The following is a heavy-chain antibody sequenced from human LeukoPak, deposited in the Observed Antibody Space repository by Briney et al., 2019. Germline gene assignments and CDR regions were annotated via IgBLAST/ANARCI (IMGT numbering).Heavy chain of an antibody. D-gene: IGHD6-19*01. V-gene: IGHV3-53*01. CDR3: ARAQWRTYSYYYMDV. CDR2: IYSGGST. CDR1: GFTVSLNY. Sequence: GGSLRLSCAASGFTVSLNYMSWVRQAPGKGLEWNSVIYSGGSTYYADSVKGRFTTSRDDSKNTLYLQMNSLRAEDTAIYYCARAQWRTYSYYYMDVWGKGTTVTVSS. J-gene: IGHJ6*03.